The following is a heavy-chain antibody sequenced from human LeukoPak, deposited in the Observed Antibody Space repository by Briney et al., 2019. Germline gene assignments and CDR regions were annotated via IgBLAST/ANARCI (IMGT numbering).Heavy chain of an antibody. D-gene: IGHD6-19*01. Sequence: ASVKVSCKASGYTFTGYHIHWVRQAPGQGLEWMAWINPNSGGTSYAQKFQGRVTISVDTSKNQFSLKLSSVTAADTAVYYCARGQAYSSGLAYGMDVWGQGTTVTVSS. CDR2: INPNSGGT. CDR3: ARGQAYSSGLAYGMDV. V-gene: IGHV1-2*02. J-gene: IGHJ6*02. CDR1: GYTFTGYH.